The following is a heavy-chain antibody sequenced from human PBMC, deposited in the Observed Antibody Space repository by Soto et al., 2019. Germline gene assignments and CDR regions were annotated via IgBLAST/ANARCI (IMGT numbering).Heavy chain of an antibody. Sequence: ASVKVSCKASGYTFTSYGISWVRQAPGQGLEWMGWISAYNGNTNYAQKLQGRVTMTTDTSTSTAYMELRSLRSDDTAVYYCARLRRYHWLHDYCGQGSLVPVSS. CDR2: ISAYNGNT. J-gene: IGHJ4*02. CDR3: ARLRRYHWLHDY. D-gene: IGHD1-20*01. V-gene: IGHV1-18*01. CDR1: GYTFTSYG.